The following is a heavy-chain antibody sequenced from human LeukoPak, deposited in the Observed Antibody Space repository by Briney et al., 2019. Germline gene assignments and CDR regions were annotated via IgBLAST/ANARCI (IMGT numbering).Heavy chain of an antibody. J-gene: IGHJ4*02. Sequence: GGSLRLSCAASGFTFSSDGMHWVRQAPGKGLEWVAFIRYDGSNKYYADSVKGRFTISRDNSKNALYLQMNSLRAEDTAVYYCAKDFDYYDSSGSGLDYWGQGTLVTVSS. V-gene: IGHV3-30*02. D-gene: IGHD3-22*01. CDR2: IRYDGSNK. CDR3: AKDFDYYDSSGSGLDY. CDR1: GFTFSSDG.